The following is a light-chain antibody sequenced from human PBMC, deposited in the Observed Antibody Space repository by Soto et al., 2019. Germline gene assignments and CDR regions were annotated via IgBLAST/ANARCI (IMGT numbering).Light chain of an antibody. J-gene: IGLJ2*01. V-gene: IGLV4-69*01. CDR2: VNSDGSH. CDR1: SGHSSYA. CDR3: QTWGSGIQVV. Sequence: QLVLTQSPSASASLGASVKLTSTLSSGHSSYAIAWHQQQPEKGPRYLMRVNSDGSHNKGDGIPDRFSGSSSGAERYLTISSLQSEDEADYYCQTWGSGIQVVFGGGTKLTVL.